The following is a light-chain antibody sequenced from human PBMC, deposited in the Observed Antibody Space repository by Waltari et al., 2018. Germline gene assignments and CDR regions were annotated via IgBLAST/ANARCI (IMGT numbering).Light chain of an antibody. V-gene: IGLV2-14*01. CDR1: SSHVGGYNY. CDR3: SSYTSSSKGV. CDR2: EVS. J-gene: IGLJ2*01. Sequence: SALTQPASVSGSPGQSITISCTGTSSHVGGYNYVPWYQQHPGKAPKLMIYEVSNRPSGVSNRFSGSKSGNTASLTISGLQAEDEADYYCSSYTSSSKGVFGGGTKLTVL.